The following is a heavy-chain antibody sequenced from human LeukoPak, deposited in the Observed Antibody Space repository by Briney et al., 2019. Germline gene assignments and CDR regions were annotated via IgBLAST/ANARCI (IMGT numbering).Heavy chain of an antibody. CDR2: ISGSGGST. CDR1: GFTFSSYA. Sequence: PGGSLRLSCAASGFTFSSYAMSWVRQAAGKGLEWVSPISGSGGSTYYADSVKGRFTISRDNSKNTLYLQMNSLRAEDTAVYYCAKDDLYGASWFDHWGQGTLVTVSS. D-gene: IGHD4-17*01. V-gene: IGHV3-23*01. J-gene: IGHJ5*02. CDR3: AKDDLYGASWFDH.